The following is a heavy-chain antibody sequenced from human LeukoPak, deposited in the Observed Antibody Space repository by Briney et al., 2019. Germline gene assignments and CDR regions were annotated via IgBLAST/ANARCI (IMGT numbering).Heavy chain of an antibody. CDR2: ISYDGSNK. D-gene: IGHD4-17*01. CDR1: GFTFSSYG. Sequence: GRSLRLSCAASGFTFSSYGMHWVRQAPGKGLEWVAVISYDGSNKYYADSVKGRFTISRDNSKNTLYLQMNSLRAEDTAVYYCAKVGEEGDYNWFDPWGQGTLVTVSS. CDR3: AKVGEEGDYNWFDP. J-gene: IGHJ5*02. V-gene: IGHV3-30*18.